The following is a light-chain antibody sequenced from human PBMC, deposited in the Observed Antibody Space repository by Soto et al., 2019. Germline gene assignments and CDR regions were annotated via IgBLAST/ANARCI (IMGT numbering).Light chain of an antibody. Sequence: EIVLTQSPGTLYLSPGERATLSCRASQSVNSSYLAWYQQKPGQDPRLLIYGASSRATGIPDRFSGSGSGNDFTLIIGGLEPEDFAVYYCQQYGSSFGPGNKEDIK. V-gene: IGKV3-20*01. CDR2: GAS. J-gene: IGKJ3*01. CDR1: QSVNSSY. CDR3: QQYGSS.